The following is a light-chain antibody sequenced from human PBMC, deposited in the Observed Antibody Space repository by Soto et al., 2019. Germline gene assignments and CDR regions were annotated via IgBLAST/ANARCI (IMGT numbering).Light chain of an antibody. CDR2: DAS. Sequence: GDRVTITCRASQNINNWISWYQQKPGRSPKFLIYDASTLESGVPSRFSGSGVGTEFSLTIRSLQPHDFGSYYCQHMRTFGQGTKVDIK. CDR1: QNINNW. J-gene: IGKJ1*01. V-gene: IGKV1-5*01. CDR3: QHMRT.